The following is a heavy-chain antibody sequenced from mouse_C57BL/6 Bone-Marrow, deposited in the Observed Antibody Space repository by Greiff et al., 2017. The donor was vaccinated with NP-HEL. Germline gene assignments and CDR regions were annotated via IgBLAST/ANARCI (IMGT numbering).Heavy chain of an antibody. CDR1: GFTFSSYA. CDR2: ISDGGSYT. CDR3: ARGYYGSSKAY. V-gene: IGHV5-4*01. D-gene: IGHD1-1*01. J-gene: IGHJ3*01. Sequence: EVHLVESGGGLVKPGGSLKLSCAASGFTFSSYAMSWVRQTPEKRLEWVATISDGGSYTYYPDNVKGRFTISRDNAKNNLYLQMSHLKSEDTAMYYCARGYYGSSKAYWGQGTLVTVSA.